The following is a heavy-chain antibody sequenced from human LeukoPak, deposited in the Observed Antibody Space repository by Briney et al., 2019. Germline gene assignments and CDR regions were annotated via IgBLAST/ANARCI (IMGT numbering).Heavy chain of an antibody. Sequence: AGGSLRLSCAASGFTFSSYAMSWVRQAPGKGLEWVSAISATASNTYYADSVKGRFTISRDNSKSTLYLQMNSLRAEDTAVYYCARDPPNPVIRYFDWLPNYFDYWGQGTLVTVSS. CDR2: ISATASNT. J-gene: IGHJ4*02. CDR1: GFTFSSYA. CDR3: ARDPPNPVIRYFDWLPNYFDY. V-gene: IGHV3-23*01. D-gene: IGHD3-9*01.